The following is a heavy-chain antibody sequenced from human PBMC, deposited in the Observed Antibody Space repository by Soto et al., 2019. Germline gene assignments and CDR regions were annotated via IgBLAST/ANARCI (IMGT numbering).Heavy chain of an antibody. CDR3: ARHEAGWYFDS. J-gene: IGHJ4*02. V-gene: IGHV4-39*01. D-gene: IGHD6-25*01. CDR2: IYYSGST. CDR1: RGSISSGTNY. Sequence: QLQLQESGPGLVKPSETLSLTCTVSRGSISSGTNYWAWIRQPPGKGLEWIANIYYSGSTFYNPSLKGRVTISLATSKNQCSLKLRAVTAADTAVYYCARHEAGWYFDSWGQGTLVTVSS.